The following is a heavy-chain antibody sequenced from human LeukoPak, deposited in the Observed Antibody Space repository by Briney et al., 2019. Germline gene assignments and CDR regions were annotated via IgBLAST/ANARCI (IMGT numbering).Heavy chain of an antibody. V-gene: IGHV4-4*07. CDR1: GGSISSYY. D-gene: IGHD6-19*01. CDR2: IYTSGST. J-gene: IGHJ5*02. Sequence: PSETLSLTCTVSGGSISSYYWSWIRQPAGKGLEWIGRIYTSGSTNYNPSLKSRVTMSVDTSKNQFSLKLSSVTAVDTAVYYCARTYSSGWYWFTPWFDPWGQGTLVTVSS. CDR3: ARTYSSGWYWFTPWFDP.